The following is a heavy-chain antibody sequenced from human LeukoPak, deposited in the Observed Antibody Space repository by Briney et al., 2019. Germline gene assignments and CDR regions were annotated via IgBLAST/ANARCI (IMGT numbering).Heavy chain of an antibody. CDR1: GGSISSSSYY. V-gene: IGHV4-39*07. Sequence: PSETLSLTCTVSGGSISSSSYYWGWIRQPPGKGLEWIGSIYYSGSTHYNPSLKSRVTISVDTSKNQFSLKLSSVTAADTAVFYCARVNSDLLWFGELSYAFDYWGQGTLVTVSS. D-gene: IGHD3-10*01. CDR3: ARVNSDLLWFGELSYAFDY. J-gene: IGHJ4*02. CDR2: IYYSGST.